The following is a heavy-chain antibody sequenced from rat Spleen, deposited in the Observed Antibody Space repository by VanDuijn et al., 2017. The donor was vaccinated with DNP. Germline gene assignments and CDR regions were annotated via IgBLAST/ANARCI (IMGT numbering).Heavy chain of an antibody. CDR2: ISYDGGSS. V-gene: IGHV5-22*01. D-gene: IGHD1-11*01. CDR1: GFTFSGYY. CDR3: ARGPNYGSGPDYFDY. Sequence: EVQLVESGGGLVQPGRSLKLSCAASGFTFSGYYMAWVRQAPTKGLEWVAYISYDGGSSYYGDSVKGRFTISRDNAKSTLYLQMNSLRSEDTATYYCARGPNYGSGPDYFDYWGQGVVVTVSS. J-gene: IGHJ2*01.